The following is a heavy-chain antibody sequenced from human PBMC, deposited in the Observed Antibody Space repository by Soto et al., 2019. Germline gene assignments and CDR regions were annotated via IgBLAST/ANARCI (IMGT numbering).Heavy chain of an antibody. CDR1: GGTFSNDA. V-gene: IGHV1-69*01. CDR2: IIPIFGTT. Sequence: QEQLVQAGAEVKKPGSSVRISCRASGGTFSNDAVSWVRQAPGQGLQWMGGIIPIFGTTHYAQKFQGRVTSTADESTANAYMELRSVTSEDTAVYYCATGLRTGNYGMDVWGEGTAVTVSS. CDR3: ATGLRTGNYGMDV. D-gene: IGHD3-10*01. J-gene: IGHJ6*04.